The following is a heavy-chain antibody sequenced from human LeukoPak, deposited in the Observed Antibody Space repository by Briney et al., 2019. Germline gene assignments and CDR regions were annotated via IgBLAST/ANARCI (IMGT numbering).Heavy chain of an antibody. J-gene: IGHJ4*02. CDR3: AREGGGVGASKNFDS. CDR2: INPNTGAT. D-gene: IGHD1-26*01. Sequence: ASVKVSCKASGYTFTGYYLHWMRQAPGQGLEWMGWINPNTGATNFARRFQGRVTMTWDTSISTAYMDLNSLRSDDTAVYFCAREGGGVGASKNFDSWGQGALVTVSS. CDR1: GYTFTGYY. V-gene: IGHV1-2*02.